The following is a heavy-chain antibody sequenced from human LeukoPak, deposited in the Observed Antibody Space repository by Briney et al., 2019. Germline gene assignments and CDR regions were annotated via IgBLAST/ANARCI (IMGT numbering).Heavy chain of an antibody. Sequence: PSETLSLTCTVSGGSISSYYWSWIRQPPGKGLEWIGYIYYSGSTNYNPSLKSRVTISVDTSKNQFSLKLSSVTAADTAVYYCARWARYSYGHRGNFDYWGQGTLVTVSS. CDR3: ARWARYSYGHRGNFDY. J-gene: IGHJ4*02. CDR2: IYYSGST. D-gene: IGHD5-18*01. V-gene: IGHV4-59*12. CDR1: GGSISSYY.